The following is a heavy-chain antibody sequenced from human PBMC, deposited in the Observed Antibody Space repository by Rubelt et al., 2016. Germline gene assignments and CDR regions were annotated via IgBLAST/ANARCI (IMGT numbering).Heavy chain of an antibody. J-gene: IGHJ4*02. CDR3: ARELDKLELRSYFGY. Sequence: QVQLQQWGAGLLKPSETLSLTCAVYGGSFSGYYWSWIRQPPGKGLEWIGEINHSGSANYNPSLKTRVTISVDTSKNQFSRRLGAGAAADTAVYYCARELDKLELRSYFGYWGQGTLVTVSS. CDR1: GGSFSGYY. D-gene: IGHD1-7*01. CDR2: INHSGSA. V-gene: IGHV4-34*01.